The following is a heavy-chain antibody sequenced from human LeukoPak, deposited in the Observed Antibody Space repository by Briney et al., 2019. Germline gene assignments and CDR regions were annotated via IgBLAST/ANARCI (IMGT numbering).Heavy chain of an antibody. Sequence: PSETLSLTCTVSGYFITRGYYWGWIRQSPGKGLGWIGRVYHSGTTYYNPSLKSRFTISVDTSKNQFALNVNSVTAADTAVYYCASLTTIYSWFDPWGQGILVTVSS. CDR2: VYHSGTT. D-gene: IGHD4-17*01. CDR3: ASLTTIYSWFDP. J-gene: IGHJ5*02. V-gene: IGHV4-38-2*02. CDR1: GYFITRGYY.